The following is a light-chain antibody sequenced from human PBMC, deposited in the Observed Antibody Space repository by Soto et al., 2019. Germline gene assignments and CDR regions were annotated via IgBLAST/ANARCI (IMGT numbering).Light chain of an antibody. Sequence: EIVLTQSPGTLSLSPGERATLSCRAGQTVNNNYVAWYQQKSGQAPRLLIFAASCRATGIPHRFTGSGSGTDFRLTVSRLEPEDFAVYYGQQYGSSLYTFVQGTKLVIK. V-gene: IGKV3-20*01. J-gene: IGKJ2*01. CDR2: AAS. CDR3: QQYGSSLYT. CDR1: QTVNNNY.